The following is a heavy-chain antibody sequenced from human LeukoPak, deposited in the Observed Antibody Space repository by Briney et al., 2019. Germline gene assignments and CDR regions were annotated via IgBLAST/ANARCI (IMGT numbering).Heavy chain of an antibody. V-gene: IGHV3-7*01. CDR1: GFTFSSYW. D-gene: IGHD6-13*01. CDR3: ARDLYSSNDA. CDR2: IKQDGSEK. J-gene: IGHJ5*02. Sequence: GGSLSLSCAASGFTFSSYWMSWVRQAPGKGLDWVANIKQDGSEKYYVGSVKGRFTISRDNAKNSLYLQMNSLRAEDTAVYYCARDLYSSNDAWGQGTLVTVSS.